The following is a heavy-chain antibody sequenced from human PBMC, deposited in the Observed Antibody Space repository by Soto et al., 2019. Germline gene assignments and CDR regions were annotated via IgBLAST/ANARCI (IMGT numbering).Heavy chain of an antibody. D-gene: IGHD3-22*01. CDR3: ARDTSPYYLAMDV. CDR2: IWYDGSNK. Sequence: QVQLVESGGGVVQPGRSLRLSCAASGFTFSSYGMHWVRQAPGKGLEWVAVIWYDGSNKYYADSVKGRFTISRDNSKNTLYLQMNSLGAEDTAVYYCARDTSPYYLAMDVWGQGTTVTVSS. V-gene: IGHV3-33*01. CDR1: GFTFSSYG. J-gene: IGHJ6*02.